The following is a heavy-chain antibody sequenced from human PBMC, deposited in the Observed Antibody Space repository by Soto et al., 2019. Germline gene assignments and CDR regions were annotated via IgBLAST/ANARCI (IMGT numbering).Heavy chain of an antibody. J-gene: IGHJ6*02. CDR3: AREFLEWLAPYYYYYGMDV. CDR1: GYTFTSYY. D-gene: IGHD3-3*01. V-gene: IGHV1-46*01. Sequence: ASVKVSCKASGYTFTSYYMHWVRQAPGQGLEWMGIINPSGGSTSYAQKFQGRVTMTRDTSTSTVYMELSSLRSEDTAVYYCAREFLEWLAPYYYYYGMDVWGQGTTVTISS. CDR2: INPSGGST.